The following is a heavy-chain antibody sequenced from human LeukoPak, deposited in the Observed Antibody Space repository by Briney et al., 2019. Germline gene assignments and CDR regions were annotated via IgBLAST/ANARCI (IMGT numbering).Heavy chain of an antibody. CDR3: ARQGGSGRSYDQ. V-gene: IGHV4-34*01. D-gene: IGHD3-10*01. Sequence: PSETLSLTCAVYGGSFSGYYWSWIRQPPGKGLEWIGEINHSGSTNYNPSLKNRVTISVDTSKNQFSLKLSSVTAADTAVYYCARQGGSGRSYDQWGQGTLVTVSS. CDR2: INHSGST. CDR1: GGSFSGYY. J-gene: IGHJ4*02.